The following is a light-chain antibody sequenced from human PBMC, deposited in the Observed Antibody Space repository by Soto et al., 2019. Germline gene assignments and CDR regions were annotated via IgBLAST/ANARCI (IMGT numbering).Light chain of an antibody. V-gene: IGKV3-20*01. CDR2: AAS. CDR1: QSVSSSN. CDR3: QQYGTSPPYT. J-gene: IGKJ2*01. Sequence: EIVLTQSPVTLSLSPGERATLSCRASQSVSSSNLAWYQQKPGQAPRLLIYAASSRATGIPDRFSGSGSGAEFTLTISRLEPEDFAVYYCQQYGTSPPYTFGQGTKVEIK.